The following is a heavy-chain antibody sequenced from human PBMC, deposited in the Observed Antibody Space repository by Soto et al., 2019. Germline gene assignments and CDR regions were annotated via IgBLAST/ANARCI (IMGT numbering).Heavy chain of an antibody. J-gene: IGHJ4*02. Sequence: QVQLVQSGAEVRKPGSSVRVSCKASGGRFDRHTISWVRQAPGQGLEWMGGIIPIFGTANHAQKLQGRVTIIADESTSTVYMELSTLRSDDTAIYYCARGWGYDSTDYYYAYWGQGTLVIVSS. CDR2: IIPIFGTA. D-gene: IGHD3-22*01. CDR3: ARGWGYDSTDYYYAY. V-gene: IGHV1-69*01. CDR1: GGRFDRHT.